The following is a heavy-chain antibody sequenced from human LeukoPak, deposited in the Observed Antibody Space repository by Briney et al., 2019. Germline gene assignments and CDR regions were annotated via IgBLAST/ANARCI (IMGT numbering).Heavy chain of an antibody. CDR2: ISSSSSYI. V-gene: IGHV3-21*01. J-gene: IGHJ3*02. Sequence: GGSLRLSCAASGFTFSSYSMNWVRQAPGKGLEWVSSISSSSSYIYYADSVKGRFTISRDNAKNSLYLQMNSLRAEDTAVYYCARDLGYCSSTNCLDAFDIWGQGTMVIVSS. CDR3: ARDLGYCSSTNCLDAFDI. CDR1: GFTFSSYS. D-gene: IGHD2-2*01.